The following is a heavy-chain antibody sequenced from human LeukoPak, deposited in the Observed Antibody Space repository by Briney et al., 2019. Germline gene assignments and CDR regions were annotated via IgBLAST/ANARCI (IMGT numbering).Heavy chain of an antibody. J-gene: IGHJ5*02. Sequence: SETLSLTCTVSGGSTSSYYWSWIRQPPGKGLEWIGYIYYSGSTNYNPSLKSRVTISVDTSKNQFSLKLCSVTAADTAVYYCARSNYDILTGYSNWFDPWGQGTLVTVSS. CDR3: ARSNYDILTGYSNWFDP. D-gene: IGHD3-9*01. CDR1: GGSTSSYY. CDR2: IYYSGST. V-gene: IGHV4-59*01.